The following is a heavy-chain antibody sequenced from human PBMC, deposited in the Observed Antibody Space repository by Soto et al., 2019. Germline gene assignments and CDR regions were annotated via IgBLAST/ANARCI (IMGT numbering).Heavy chain of an antibody. V-gene: IGHV3-23*01. J-gene: IGHJ4*02. Sequence: PGGSLRLSCAASGFTFNNYAMSWVRQAAGKGLEWVSAISASGRETFYADSFKGRFTISRDNSKSTLSLQMNGLRVEDAAVYYCAKSERITVSISALHGDSWGQGTLVTVSS. CDR2: ISASGRET. CDR3: AKSERITVSISALHGDS. CDR1: GFTFNNYA. D-gene: IGHD3-9*01.